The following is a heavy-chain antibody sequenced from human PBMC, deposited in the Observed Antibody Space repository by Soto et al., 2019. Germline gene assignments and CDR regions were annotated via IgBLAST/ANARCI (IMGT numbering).Heavy chain of an antibody. D-gene: IGHD6-19*01. Sequence: ETLSLTCTVSGGSISSYYWSWIRQPPGKGLEWIGYIYYSGSTNYNPSLKSRVTISVDTSKNQFSLKLSSVTAADTAVYYCARSHSSGWYYFDYWGQGTLVTVSS. CDR2: IYYSGST. CDR1: GGSISSYY. J-gene: IGHJ4*02. V-gene: IGHV4-59*01. CDR3: ARSHSSGWYYFDY.